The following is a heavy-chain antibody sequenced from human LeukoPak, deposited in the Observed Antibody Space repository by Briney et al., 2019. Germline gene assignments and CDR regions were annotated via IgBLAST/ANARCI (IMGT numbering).Heavy chain of an antibody. CDR1: GGSFSGYY. V-gene: IGHV4-34*01. J-gene: IGHJ3*02. Sequence: SETLSLTCAVYGGSFSGYYWSWIRQPPGKGLEWIGEINHSGSTNYNPSLKSRVTISVDTSKNQFSLKLSSVTAADTAVYYCARVVGGGHDALDIWGQGTMVTVSS. CDR2: INHSGST. D-gene: IGHD2-15*01. CDR3: ARVVGGGHDALDI.